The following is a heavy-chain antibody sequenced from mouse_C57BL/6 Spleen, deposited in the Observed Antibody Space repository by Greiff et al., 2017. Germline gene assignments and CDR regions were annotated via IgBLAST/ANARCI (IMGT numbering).Heavy chain of an antibody. J-gene: IGHJ2*01. CDR2: IDPSDSST. V-gene: IGHV1-59*01. D-gene: IGHD4-1*01. Sequence: QVQLQQPGAELVRPGTSVKLSCKASGYTFTSYWMHWVQQRPGQGLEWIGVIDPSDSSTNYNQTFKGKATLTVDTSSSTAYMQLSSLTSEDSAVYYCARSPTWGSPSFDYWGQGTTLTVSS. CDR1: GYTFTSYW. CDR3: ARSPTWGSPSFDY.